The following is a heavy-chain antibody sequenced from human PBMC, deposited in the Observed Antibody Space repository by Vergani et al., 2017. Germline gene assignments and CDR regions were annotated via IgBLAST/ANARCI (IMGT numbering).Heavy chain of an antibody. CDR2: IYPGDSDT. Sequence: EVQLVQSGAEVKKPGESLKISCKGSGYSFTSYWIGWLRQMPGKGLEWMGIIYPGDSDTRYSPSFQGQVTITADKSLSTAYLQWSSLKASDTAMYYCARQIPYYGDSVDYWGQGTLVTVSS. CDR1: GYSFTSYW. CDR3: ARQIPYYGDSVDY. V-gene: IGHV5-51*01. J-gene: IGHJ4*02. D-gene: IGHD4-17*01.